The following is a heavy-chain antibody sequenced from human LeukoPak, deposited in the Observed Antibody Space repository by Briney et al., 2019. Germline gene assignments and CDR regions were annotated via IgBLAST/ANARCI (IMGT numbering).Heavy chain of an antibody. J-gene: IGHJ5*02. D-gene: IGHD3-22*01. Sequence: PSETLSLTCTVSGGSISSGDYYWSWIRQPPGKGLEWIGYIYYSGSTYYNPSLKSRVTISVDTSKNQFSLNLNSVTAADTAVYYCARGFYDSSGYSNCFDPWGQGTLVTVSS. CDR2: IYYSGST. CDR1: GGSISSGDYY. CDR3: ARGFYDSSGYSNCFDP. V-gene: IGHV4-30-4*02.